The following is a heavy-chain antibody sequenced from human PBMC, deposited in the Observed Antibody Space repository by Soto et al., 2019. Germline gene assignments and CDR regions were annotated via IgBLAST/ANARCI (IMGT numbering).Heavy chain of an antibody. V-gene: IGHV3-30*18. CDR1: GFTFSSNG. D-gene: IGHD2-21*01. J-gene: IGHJ4*02. CDR2: ISYDGSNK. CDR3: AKAAGWLLFLAPLDY. Sequence: QVQLVESGGGVVQPGRSLRLSCAASGFTFSSNGMHWVRQAPGKGLEWVAVISYDGSNKYYADSVKGRFTISRDNSKNTLYLQMNSLRAEDTAVYYCAKAAGWLLFLAPLDYWGQGTLVTVSS.